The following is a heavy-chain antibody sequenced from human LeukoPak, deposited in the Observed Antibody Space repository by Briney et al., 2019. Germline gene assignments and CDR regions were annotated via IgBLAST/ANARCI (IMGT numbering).Heavy chain of an antibody. J-gene: IGHJ4*02. V-gene: IGHV4-59*01. CDR2: IYYSGST. CDR1: GGTISSYY. CDR3: ARGTGFYDYCDLFDD. Sequence: SETLSLTCTASGGTISSYYWSWIRQPPGKGLEWIGYIYYSGSTNYNPSLKSRVTISVNTSKNQFSLELSSVTAADTAVYYCARGTGFYDYCDLFDDWGQGTLVTVSS. D-gene: IGHD4-17*01.